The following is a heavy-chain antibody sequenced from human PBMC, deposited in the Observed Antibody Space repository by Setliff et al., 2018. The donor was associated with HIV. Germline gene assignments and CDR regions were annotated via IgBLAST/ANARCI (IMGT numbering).Heavy chain of an antibody. V-gene: IGHV3-11*04. J-gene: IGHJ4*02. Sequence: GGSLRLSCTASGFTFSDYYMSWIRQSPGKGLEWISCISSSGTTIYYADSVKGRFTISRDNAKNSLYLEMNSLRAEETAVYYCARDLRSSHGSPNYFDYWGRGALVTVSS. CDR3: ARDLRSSHGSPNYFDY. D-gene: IGHD2-15*01. CDR1: GFTFSDYY. CDR2: ISSSGTTI.